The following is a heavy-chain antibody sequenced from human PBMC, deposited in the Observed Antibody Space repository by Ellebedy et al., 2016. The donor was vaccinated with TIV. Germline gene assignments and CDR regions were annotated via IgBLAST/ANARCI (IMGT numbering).Heavy chain of an antibody. D-gene: IGHD5-24*01. CDR3: AKGDGLPSFDY. V-gene: IGHV3-23*01. CDR1: GFTFSDYS. Sequence: PGGSLRLSCAASGFTFSDYSMNWVRQALGKGLEWVSSIGGTGSTLYVDSVKGRFAISRDNTKHTRFLQMNSLTAEDTAVYYCAKGDGLPSFDYWGQGTLVTVSS. J-gene: IGHJ4*02. CDR2: IGGTGST.